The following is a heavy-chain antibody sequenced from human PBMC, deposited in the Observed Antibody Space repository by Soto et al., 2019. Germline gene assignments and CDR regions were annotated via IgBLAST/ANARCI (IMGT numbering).Heavy chain of an antibody. Sequence: EVQLVESGGGLVQPGGSLRLSCAASGFTFSNYDMHWVRQTTGKGLEWVSVFGTAGETYYAGSVKGRFTISREYAKNSLYLQMNSLRVEDTAVYYCARGRDSALYYFDYWGQGTLVIVFS. CDR3: ARGRDSALYYFDY. D-gene: IGHD2-21*01. J-gene: IGHJ4*02. CDR1: GFTFSNYD. V-gene: IGHV3-13*01. CDR2: FGTAGET.